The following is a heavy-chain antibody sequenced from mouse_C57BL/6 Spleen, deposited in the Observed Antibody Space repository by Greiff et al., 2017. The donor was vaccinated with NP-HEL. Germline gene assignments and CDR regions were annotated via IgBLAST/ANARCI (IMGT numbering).Heavy chain of an antibody. CDR2: IFPGSGST. V-gene: IGHV1-75*01. Sequence: QVQLQQSGPELVKPGASVKISCKASGYTFTDYYINWVKQRPGQGLEWIGWIFPGSGSTYYNEKFKGKATLTVDKSSSTAYMLLSSLTSEDSAVYFCARPYGSKIGWYFDVWGTGTTVTVSS. CDR1: GYTFTDYY. J-gene: IGHJ1*03. D-gene: IGHD1-1*01. CDR3: ARPYGSKIGWYFDV.